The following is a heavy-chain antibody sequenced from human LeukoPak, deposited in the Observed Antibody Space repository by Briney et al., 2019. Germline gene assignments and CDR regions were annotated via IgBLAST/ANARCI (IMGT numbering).Heavy chain of an antibody. CDR2: INPSGGST. CDR1: GYTFTSYY. Sequence: ASVKVSCKASGYTFTSYYMNWVRQAPGQGLEWMGIINPSGGSTSYAQKFQGRVTMTRDTSTSTVYMELSSLRSEDTAVYYCARDPRKTYYYDSSGYYYFDYWGQGTLVTVSS. J-gene: IGHJ4*02. V-gene: IGHV1-46*01. D-gene: IGHD3-22*01. CDR3: ARDPRKTYYYDSSGYYYFDY.